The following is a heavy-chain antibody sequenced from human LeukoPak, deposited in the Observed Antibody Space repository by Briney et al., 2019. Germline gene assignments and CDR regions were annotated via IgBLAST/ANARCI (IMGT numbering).Heavy chain of an antibody. Sequence: PGGSLRLSCAASGFIFSSYSMNWVRQAPGKGLEWVSSISSSSSYIYYADSVKGRFTISRDNAKNSLYLQMNSLRAEDTAVYYCAREDHGSGSYFDYWGQGTLVTVSS. J-gene: IGHJ4*02. CDR1: GFIFSSYS. CDR3: AREDHGSGSYFDY. D-gene: IGHD3-10*01. CDR2: ISSSSSYI. V-gene: IGHV3-21*01.